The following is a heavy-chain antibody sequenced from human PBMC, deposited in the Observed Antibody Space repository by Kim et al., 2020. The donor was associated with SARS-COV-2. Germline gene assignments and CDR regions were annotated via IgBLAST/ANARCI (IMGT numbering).Heavy chain of an antibody. J-gene: IGHJ4*02. CDR2: ISSSSSYI. Sequence: GGSLRLSCAAAGFTFSSYSMNWVRQAPGKGLEWVSSISSSSSYIYYADSVKGRFTISRDNAKNSLYLQMNRLRAGDTAVYYCARDQDSSSSCLDYWGQGTLVTVSS. CDR3: ARDQDSSSSCLDY. V-gene: IGHV3-21*01. CDR1: GFTFSSYS. D-gene: IGHD6-6*01.